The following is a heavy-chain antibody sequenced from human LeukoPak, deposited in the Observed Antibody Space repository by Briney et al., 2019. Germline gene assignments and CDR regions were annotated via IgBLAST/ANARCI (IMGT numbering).Heavy chain of an antibody. CDR1: GFTFSSYC. Sequence: GGSLRLSCAASGFTFSSYCMTWVRQAPGKGLEWVANINQDGSEKYYVDSVKGRFTISRDNAKNSQYLQMNSLRAEDTAVYYCARQGGSSWQREFNWFDPWGQGTLVSVSS. D-gene: IGHD6-13*01. J-gene: IGHJ5*02. CDR2: INQDGSEK. CDR3: ARQGGSSWQREFNWFDP. V-gene: IGHV3-7*01.